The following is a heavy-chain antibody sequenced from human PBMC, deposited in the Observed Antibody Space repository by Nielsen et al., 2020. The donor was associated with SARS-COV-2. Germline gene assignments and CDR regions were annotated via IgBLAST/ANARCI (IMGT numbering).Heavy chain of an antibody. J-gene: IGHJ6*02. V-gene: IGHV3-23*01. Sequence: ESLKISCAASGFTFSNFAMNWVRQAPGKGLEWVSTIGVSGGGTYYADSLKGRFTISRDNSKNTLYLQMNSLGADDTAIYYCTRRVAGGTMDVWGQGTTVTVSS. CDR2: IGVSGGGT. CDR3: TRRVAGGTMDV. CDR1: GFTFSNFA. D-gene: IGHD6-19*01.